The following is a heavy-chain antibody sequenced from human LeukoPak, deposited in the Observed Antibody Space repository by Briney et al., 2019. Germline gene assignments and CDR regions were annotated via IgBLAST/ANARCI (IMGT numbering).Heavy chain of an antibody. CDR2: MNPNSGNT. Sequence: ASVKVSCKASGYTFTSCDINWVRQATGQGLEWMGWMNPNSGNTGYAQKFQGRVTMTRNTSISTAYMELSSLRSEDTAVYYCARAGVGYYYYYMDVWGKGTTVTVSS. V-gene: IGHV1-8*01. CDR3: ARAGVGYYYYYMDV. J-gene: IGHJ6*03. D-gene: IGHD7-27*01. CDR1: GYTFTSCD.